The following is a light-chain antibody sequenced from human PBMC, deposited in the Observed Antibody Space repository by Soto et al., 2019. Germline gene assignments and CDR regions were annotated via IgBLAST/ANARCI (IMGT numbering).Light chain of an antibody. CDR1: QTVSSN. V-gene: IGKV3-15*01. CDR3: QHYNIWPPLT. CDR2: GAS. J-gene: IGKJ1*01. Sequence: EIVMTQSPAPLSVSPGELDTLSCRASQTVSSNLAGYQQKPGQAPRLLIYGASTRATGIPARFSGSGSGTAFTLIISSLQSEDFAVYYCQHYNIWPPLTFGQGTKVEVK.